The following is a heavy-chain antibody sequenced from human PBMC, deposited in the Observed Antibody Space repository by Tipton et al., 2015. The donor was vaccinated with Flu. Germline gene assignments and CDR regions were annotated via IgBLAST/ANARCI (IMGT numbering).Heavy chain of an antibody. CDR1: VYSISSGYY. V-gene: IGHV4-38-2*01. J-gene: IGHJ4*02. CDR3: ARQLSVGATSGFDY. CDR2: IYHSGST. Sequence: TLSLTCAVSVYSISSGYYWGWIRQPPGKGLEWIGSIYHSGSTYYNPSLKSRVTISVDTSKNQFPLKLSSVTAADTAVYYCARQLSVGATSGFDYWGQGTLVTVSS. D-gene: IGHD1-26*01.